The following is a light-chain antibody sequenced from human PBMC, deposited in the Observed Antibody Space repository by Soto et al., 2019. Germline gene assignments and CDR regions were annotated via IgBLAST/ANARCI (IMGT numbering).Light chain of an antibody. CDR1: SSDVGSYNF. CDR3: CSSAGSRTVV. V-gene: IGLV2-23*01. Sequence: QSALTQPASVSGSPGQSITISCTGSSSDVGSYNFVSWYQQHPGKAPKLIIYEGTKRPSGVSNRFSGSTSGNTASLTISGLQAEDEAAYYCCSSAGSRTVVFGTGTKLTVL. CDR2: EGT. J-gene: IGLJ1*01.